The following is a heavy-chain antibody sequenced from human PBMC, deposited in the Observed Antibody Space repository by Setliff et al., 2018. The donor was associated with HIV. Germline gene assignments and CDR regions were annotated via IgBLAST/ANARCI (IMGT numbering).Heavy chain of an antibody. Sequence: SETLSLTCTVSGGSIRTYYWSWIRQPPGKGLEWIGYIFYSVNTNYNPSLKGRVTISVDTSKNQFSLKMSSVTAADTAVYYCVRLTGISSGWYGGGYYFDYWGRGTLVTVSS. CDR1: GGSIRTYY. V-gene: IGHV4-59*08. CDR2: IFYSVNT. J-gene: IGHJ4*02. CDR3: VRLTGISSGWYGGGYYFDY. D-gene: IGHD6-19*01.